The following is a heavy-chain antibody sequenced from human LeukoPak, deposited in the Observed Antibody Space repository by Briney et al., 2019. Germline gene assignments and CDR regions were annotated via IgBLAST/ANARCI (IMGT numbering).Heavy chain of an antibody. D-gene: IGHD3-16*01. J-gene: IGHJ4*02. V-gene: IGHV3-23*01. CDR1: GFTFSNHA. Sequence: GGSLRLSCAASGFTFSNHAMHWVRQAPGKGLEWVSAISGSGGSTYYADSVKGRFTISRDNSKNTLYLQMNSLRAEHTAVYYCAKDPVYVPTAIDYWGQGTLVTVSS. CDR2: ISGSGGST. CDR3: AKDPVYVPTAIDY.